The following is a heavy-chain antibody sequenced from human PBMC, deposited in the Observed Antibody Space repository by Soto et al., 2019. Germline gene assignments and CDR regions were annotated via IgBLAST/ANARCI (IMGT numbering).Heavy chain of an antibody. V-gene: IGHV3-30*18. CDR3: AKDQWELLGWFDP. CDR1: GFTFSSYG. Sequence: GGSLRLSCAASGFTFSSYGMHWVRQAPGKGLEWVAVISYDGSNKYYADSVKGRFTISRDNSKNTLYLQMNSLRAEDTAVYYCAKDQWELLGWFDPWGQGTLVTVSS. D-gene: IGHD1-26*01. CDR2: ISYDGSNK. J-gene: IGHJ5*02.